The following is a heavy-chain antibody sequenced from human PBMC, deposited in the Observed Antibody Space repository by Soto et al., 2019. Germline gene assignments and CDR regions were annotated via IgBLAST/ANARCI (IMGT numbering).Heavy chain of an antibody. J-gene: IGHJ6*02. CDR1: GGTFSSNA. CDR2: IIPIFGTA. V-gene: IGHV1-69*13. CDR3: ARDLSGWGLTNGHFGVDV. D-gene: IGHD3-16*01. Sequence: SVKVSCKASGGTFSSNAISWVRQAPGQGLEWMGGIIPIFGTANYAQKFQGRVTITADESTSTAYMELSSLRSEDTAVYYCARDLSGWGLTNGHFGVDVWGQGTTVTVS.